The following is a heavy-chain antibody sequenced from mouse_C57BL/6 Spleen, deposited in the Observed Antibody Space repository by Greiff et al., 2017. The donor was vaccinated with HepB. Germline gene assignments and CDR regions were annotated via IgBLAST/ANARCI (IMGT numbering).Heavy chain of an antibody. V-gene: IGHV1-18*01. Sequence: EVQLQQSGPELVKPGASVKIPCKASGYTFTDYNMDWVKQSHGKSLEWIGDINPNNGGTIYNQKFKGKATLTVDKSSSTAYMELRSLTSEDTAVYYCARRNDGLDDWGKGTTLTVAS. CDR3: ARRNDGLDD. CDR1: GYTFTDYN. CDR2: INPNNGGT. J-gene: IGHJ2*01. D-gene: IGHD2-3*01.